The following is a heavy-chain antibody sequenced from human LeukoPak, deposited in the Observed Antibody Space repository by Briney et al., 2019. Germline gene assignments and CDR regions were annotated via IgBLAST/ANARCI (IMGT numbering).Heavy chain of an antibody. Sequence: GGSLRLSCAASRFTFSTYWMTWVRQAPGKGLEWVANIKQDGREKYYVDSVKGRFTISRDNAKNSLYLQMNSLRAEDTAVYYCARHVGTTFDYWGQGTLVTVSS. D-gene: IGHD1-7*01. J-gene: IGHJ4*02. CDR3: ARHVGTTFDY. CDR1: RFTFSTYW. V-gene: IGHV3-7*01. CDR2: IKQDGREK.